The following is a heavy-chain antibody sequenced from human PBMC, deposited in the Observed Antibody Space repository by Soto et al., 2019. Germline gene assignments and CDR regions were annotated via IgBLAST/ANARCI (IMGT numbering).Heavy chain of an antibody. CDR2: VNPSGGHT. Sequence: ASMKVSCKASGDTLTDYYIHWVRAAPGQGLEWMGTVNPSGGHTTYAQHFLGRVTMTRDTSTSTLYMELTSLTSDDTAIYYCARGGHVVVVTAALDYWGQGTLVTVSS. V-gene: IGHV1-46*01. CDR1: GDTLTDYY. J-gene: IGHJ4*02. D-gene: IGHD2-21*02. CDR3: ARGGHVVVVTAALDY.